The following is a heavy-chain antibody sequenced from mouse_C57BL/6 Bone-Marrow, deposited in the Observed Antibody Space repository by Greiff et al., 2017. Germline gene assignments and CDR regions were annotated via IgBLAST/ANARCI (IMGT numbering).Heavy chain of an antibody. CDR3: ARCWDDYPYYFDY. CDR2: SYPGSGST. CDR1: GYTFTSYW. J-gene: IGHJ2*01. D-gene: IGHD2-4*01. Sequence: QVHVKQPGAELVKPGASVKMSCKASGYTFTSYWITWVKQRPGQGLEWIGDSYPGSGSTNYNEKVKSKATLTVDTSSSTAYMQLSSLTSEDSAVYYCARCWDDYPYYFDYWGQGTTLTVSS. V-gene: IGHV1-55*01.